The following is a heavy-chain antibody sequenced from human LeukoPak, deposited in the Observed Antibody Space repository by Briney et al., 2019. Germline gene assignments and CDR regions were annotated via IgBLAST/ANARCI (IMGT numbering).Heavy chain of an antibody. V-gene: IGHV1-24*01. CDR2: FDPEDGET. D-gene: IGHD6-13*01. CDR3: ARAGGGSSWYSVLDY. CDR1: GYTLTELS. J-gene: IGHJ4*02. Sequence: ASVKVSCKVSGYTLTELSMHWVRQAPGKGLEWMGGFDPEDGETIYAQKFQGRVTMTEDTSTDTAYMELSSLTSEDTAVYYCARAGGGSSWYSVLDYWGQGTLVTVSS.